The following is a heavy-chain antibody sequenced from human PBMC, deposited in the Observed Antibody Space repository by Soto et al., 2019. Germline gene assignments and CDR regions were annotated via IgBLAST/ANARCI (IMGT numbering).Heavy chain of an antibody. Sequence: WASVKVSCKASGGTFSSYAISWVRQAPGQGLEWMGGIIPIFGTANYAQKFQGRVTITADESTSTAYMELSSLRSEDTAVYYCETWDSGSYYWDYWGQGTPVPVSS. CDR3: ETWDSGSYYWDY. CDR1: GGTFSSYA. CDR2: IIPIFGTA. V-gene: IGHV1-69*13. D-gene: IGHD1-26*01. J-gene: IGHJ4*02.